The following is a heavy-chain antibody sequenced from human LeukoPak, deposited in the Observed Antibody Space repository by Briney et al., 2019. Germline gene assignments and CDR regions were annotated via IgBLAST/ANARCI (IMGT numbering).Heavy chain of an antibody. CDR2: IYYSGST. Sequence: SETLSLTCTVSGGSISSYYWSWIRQPPGKGLEWIGYIYYSGSTNYNPSLKSRVTISVDTSKNQFSLKLSSVTAADTAVYYCARADTAMVQDAFDIWGQGTMVTVSS. D-gene: IGHD5-18*01. V-gene: IGHV4-59*01. J-gene: IGHJ3*02. CDR1: GGSISSYY. CDR3: ARADTAMVQDAFDI.